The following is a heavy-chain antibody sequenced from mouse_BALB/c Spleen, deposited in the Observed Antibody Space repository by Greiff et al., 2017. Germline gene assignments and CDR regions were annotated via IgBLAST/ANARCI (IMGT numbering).Heavy chain of an antibody. D-gene: IGHD2-14*01. V-gene: IGHV1-82*01. CDR3: ARGNRYDNAMDY. Sequence: VKLQESGPELVKPGASVKISCKASGYAFSSSWMNWVKQRPGQGLEWIGRIYPGDGDTNYNGKFKGKATLTADKSSSTAYMQLSSLTSVDSAVYFCARGNRYDNAMDYWGQGTSVTVSS. CDR2: IYPGDGDT. CDR1: GYAFSSSW. J-gene: IGHJ4*01.